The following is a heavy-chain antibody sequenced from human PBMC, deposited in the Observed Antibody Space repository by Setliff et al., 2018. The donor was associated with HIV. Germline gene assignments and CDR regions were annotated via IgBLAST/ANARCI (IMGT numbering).Heavy chain of an antibody. Sequence: PGGSLRLSCATSGFAFSDYDFHWVRQVTGEGLEGVSAIGTGGDTYYADSVKGRFTISRENAKNSLYLQMNNVRAGDTAVYYCTRELNGHTSSHYYFGLDVWGQGTTVTVSS. CDR1: GFAFSDYD. CDR3: TRELNGHTSSHYYFGLDV. V-gene: IGHV3-13*01. CDR2: IGTGGDT. J-gene: IGHJ6*02. D-gene: IGHD6-6*01.